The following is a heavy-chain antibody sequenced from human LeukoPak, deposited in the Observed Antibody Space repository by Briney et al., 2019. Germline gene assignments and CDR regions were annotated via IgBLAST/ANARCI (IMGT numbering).Heavy chain of an antibody. CDR3: ARARFVTTVFDI. J-gene: IGHJ3*02. CDR1: GYTFTSYY. D-gene: IGHD1-14*01. CDR2: INPSGGST. Sequence: GASVKVSCKATGYTFTSYYMHWVRQAPGQGLEWMGIINPSGGSTSYAQKLQGRVTMTTDTSTSTAYMEPRSLRSDDTAVYYCARARFVTTVFDIWGQGTMVTVSS. V-gene: IGHV1-46*01.